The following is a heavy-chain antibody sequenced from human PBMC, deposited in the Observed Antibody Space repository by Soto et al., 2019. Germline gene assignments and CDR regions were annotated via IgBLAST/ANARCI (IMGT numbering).Heavy chain of an antibody. D-gene: IGHD2-2*01. J-gene: IGHJ4*02. CDR3: ARNGPYCSSTSCYFDY. V-gene: IGHV1-69*02. CDR2: IIPILGIA. Sequence: SVKVSCKASGGTFSSYTISWVRQAPGQGLEWMGRIIPILGIANYAQKFQGRVTITADKSTSTAYMELSSLRSEDTAVYYCARNGPYCSSTSCYFDYWGQGTLVTVSS. CDR1: GGTFSSYT.